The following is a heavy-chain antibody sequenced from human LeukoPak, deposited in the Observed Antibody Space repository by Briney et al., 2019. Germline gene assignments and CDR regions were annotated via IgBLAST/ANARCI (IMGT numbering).Heavy chain of an antibody. D-gene: IGHD6-13*01. CDR1: GGSISSSSYY. CDR3: ARERIDSSTPLDY. V-gene: IGHV4-39*07. J-gene: IGHJ4*02. CDR2: IYYSGST. Sequence: SETLSLTCTVSGGSISSSSYYWGWIRQPPGKGLEWIGSIYYSGSTYYNPSLKSRVTISVDTSKNQFSLKLSSVTAADTAVYYCARERIDSSTPLDYWGQGTLVTVSS.